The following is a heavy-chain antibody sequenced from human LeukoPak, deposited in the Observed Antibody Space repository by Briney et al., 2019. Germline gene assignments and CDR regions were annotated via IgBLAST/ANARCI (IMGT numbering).Heavy chain of an antibody. Sequence: ASVKVSCKASGYTFTTYYMHWVRQAPGQGLELMGIINGGGGSTTYAQKFQGRVTMTRDTSTSTVYMEVSSLRSEDTAVYYCARQSVRPGASPLFDYWGQGTLVTVSS. CDR3: ARQSVRPGASPLFDY. J-gene: IGHJ4*02. CDR1: GYTFTTYY. V-gene: IGHV1-46*01. D-gene: IGHD1-14*01. CDR2: INGGGGST.